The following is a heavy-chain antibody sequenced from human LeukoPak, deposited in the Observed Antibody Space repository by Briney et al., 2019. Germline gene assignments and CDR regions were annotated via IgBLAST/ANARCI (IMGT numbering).Heavy chain of an antibody. J-gene: IGHJ5*02. V-gene: IGHV4-30-4*01. CDR1: GASISSGDYY. Sequence: KPSETLSLTCTVSGASISSGDYYWSWIRQPPGKGLECIGHIYYSGSTYYNPSLKSRVTISVDTSKNQFSLKLSSVTAADTAVYYCARGQWVVTAIRGVHWFDPWGQGTLVTVSS. D-gene: IGHD2-21*02. CDR2: IYYSGST. CDR3: ARGQWVVTAIRGVHWFDP.